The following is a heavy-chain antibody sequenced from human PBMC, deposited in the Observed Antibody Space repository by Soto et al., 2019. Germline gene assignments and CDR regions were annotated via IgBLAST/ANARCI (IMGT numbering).Heavy chain of an antibody. Sequence: QVQLPQWGAGLLKPSETLSLTCAVCGGFFSGYYWRWIRQPPGKGLEWNGEIKYSGSTKYSPSRTSRVTISVNTTKNQFSLKLSSVTAADTAVYYCARRGEKGYIYWGQGSLDTDSS. CDR1: GGFFSGYY. CDR3: ARRGEKGYIY. V-gene: IGHV4-34*01. J-gene: IGHJ4*02. CDR2: IKYSGST. D-gene: IGHD3-16*02.